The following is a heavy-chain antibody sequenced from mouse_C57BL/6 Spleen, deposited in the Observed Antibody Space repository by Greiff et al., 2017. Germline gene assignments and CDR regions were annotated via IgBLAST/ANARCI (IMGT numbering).Heavy chain of an antibody. D-gene: IGHD1-1*01. CDR3: ARSYYGSSYGYFDV. CDR1: GYTFTDYN. CDR2: INPNNGGT. J-gene: IGHJ1*03. V-gene: IGHV1-22*01. Sequence: VQLQQSGPELVKPGASVKMSCKASGYTFTDYNMHWVKQSHGKSLEWIGYINPNNGGTSYNQKFKGKATLTVNKSSSTAYMELRSLTSEDSAVYYCARSYYGSSYGYFDVWGTGTTVTVSS.